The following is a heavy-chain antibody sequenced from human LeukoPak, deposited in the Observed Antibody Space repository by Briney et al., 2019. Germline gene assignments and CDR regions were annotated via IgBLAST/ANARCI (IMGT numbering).Heavy chain of an antibody. D-gene: IGHD3-3*01. V-gene: IGHV3-21*01. J-gene: IGHJ3*02. CDR1: GFTFSSYS. CDR2: ISSSGSYI. Sequence: GGSLRLSCAASGFTFSSYSMNWVRQAPGKGLEWVSSISSSGSYIYYADSVKGRFTISRDNAKNSLYLQMNSLRAEDTAVYYCARETSSFWSAPWRAFDIWGQGTMVTVSS. CDR3: ARETSSFWSAPWRAFDI.